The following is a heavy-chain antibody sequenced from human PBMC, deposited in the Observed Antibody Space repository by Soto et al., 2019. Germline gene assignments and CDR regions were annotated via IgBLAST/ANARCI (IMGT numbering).Heavy chain of an antibody. CDR2: IFSNDEK. CDR1: GFSLSNARMG. D-gene: IGHD1-26*01. Sequence: SGPTLVNPTETLTLTCTVSGFSLSNARMGVSWIRQPPGKALEWLAHIFSNDEKSYSTSLKSRLTISKDTSKSQVVLTMTNMDPVDTATYYCARILLGWELAYYYYGMDVWGQGTTVTVSS. CDR3: ARILLGWELAYYYYGMDV. J-gene: IGHJ6*02. V-gene: IGHV2-26*01.